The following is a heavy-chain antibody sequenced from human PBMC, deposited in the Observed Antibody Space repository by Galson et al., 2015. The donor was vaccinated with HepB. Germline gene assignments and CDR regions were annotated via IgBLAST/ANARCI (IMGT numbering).Heavy chain of an antibody. V-gene: IGHV3-48*01. CDR2: ISSSSSTI. CDR3: ARGLLLDY. J-gene: IGHJ4*02. D-gene: IGHD2-15*01. CDR1: GFTFSNAW. Sequence: SLRLSCAASGFTFSNAWMSWVRQAPGKGLEWVSYISSSSSTIYYADSAKGRFTISRDNAKNSLYLQMNSLRAEDTAVYYCARGLLLDYWGQGTLVTVSS.